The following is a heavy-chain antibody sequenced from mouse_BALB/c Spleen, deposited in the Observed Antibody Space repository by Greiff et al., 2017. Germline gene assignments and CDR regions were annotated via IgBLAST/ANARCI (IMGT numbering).Heavy chain of an antibody. Sequence: EVQLVESGPSLVKPSQTLSLTCSVTGDSITSGYWNWIRKFPGNKLEYMGYISYSGSTYYNPSLKSRISITRDTSKNQYYLQLNSVTTEDTATYYCARYALYGSSYFYWGQGTTLTVSS. J-gene: IGHJ2*01. CDR1: GDSITSGY. CDR3: ARYALYGSSYFY. D-gene: IGHD1-1*01. CDR2: ISYSGST. V-gene: IGHV3-8*02.